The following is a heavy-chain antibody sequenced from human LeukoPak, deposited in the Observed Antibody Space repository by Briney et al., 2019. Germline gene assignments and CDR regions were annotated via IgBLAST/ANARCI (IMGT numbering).Heavy chain of an antibody. V-gene: IGHV1-46*01. Sequence: AASVKVSCKASGYTFTRYYLHWVRQAPGQGLEWMGIINPSGSSTNYAQKFQGRVTMNRDMSTSTVYMELSSLRSEDTAVYYCTRAAGPTGDYYYYYMDVWGKGTTVTVSS. CDR3: TRAAGPTGDYYYYYMDV. CDR2: INPSGSST. CDR1: GYTFTRYY. D-gene: IGHD6-19*01. J-gene: IGHJ6*03.